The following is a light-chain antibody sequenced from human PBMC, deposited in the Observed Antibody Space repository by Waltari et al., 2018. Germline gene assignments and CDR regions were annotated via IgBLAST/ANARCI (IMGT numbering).Light chain of an antibody. J-gene: IGLJ2*01. CDR3: CSYTSSNTRV. Sequence: QSALTQPASVSGSPGQSITIPCAGTSSDIVGYNHVSWYQQQPGKAPKLMIYNVSNRPSGVSNRFSGSKSGNTASLTISGLQAEDEADYYCCSYTSSNTRVFGGGTKLTVL. CDR1: SSDIVGYNH. V-gene: IGLV2-14*03. CDR2: NVS.